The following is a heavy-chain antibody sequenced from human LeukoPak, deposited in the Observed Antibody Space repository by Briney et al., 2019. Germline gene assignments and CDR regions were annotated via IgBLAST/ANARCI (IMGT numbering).Heavy chain of an antibody. D-gene: IGHD3-9*01. CDR2: TYNTGST. CDR3: ARQYYDFLTGYFTINWFDP. J-gene: IGHJ5*02. CDR1: GGSIGSDY. V-gene: IGHV4-59*08. Sequence: SETLSLTCTVSGGSIGSDYWSWIRQPPGKGLEWIGYTYNTGSTNYNPSLKSRVAISADTSKNQFSLKLSSVTASDTAVYYCARQYYDFLTGYFTINWFDPWGQGTLVTVSS.